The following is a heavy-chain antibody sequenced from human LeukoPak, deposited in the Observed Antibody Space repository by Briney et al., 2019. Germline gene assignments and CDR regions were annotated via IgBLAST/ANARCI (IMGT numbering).Heavy chain of an antibody. CDR1: GYIFTRNV. J-gene: IGHJ5*02. V-gene: IGHV1-3*01. CDR3: ARAFDLLPNWLDP. CDR2: INAGNDDT. Sequence: VASVKVSCKTSGYIFTRNVIHWVRQAPGQSLEWLGWINAGNDDTKYSQKFQGRVTFTRDTSASTVYMELSGLRSEDTAVYYCARAFDLLPNWLDPWGQGTLVTVSS.